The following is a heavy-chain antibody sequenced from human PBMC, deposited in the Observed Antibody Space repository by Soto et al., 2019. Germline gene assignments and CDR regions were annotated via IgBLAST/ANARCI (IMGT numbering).Heavy chain of an antibody. J-gene: IGHJ6*02. CDR1: GYTFTSYA. D-gene: IGHD2-15*01. V-gene: IGHV1-3*01. Sequence: ASVKVSCKASGYTFTSYAMHLVRQAPGQRLEWMGWTNAGNGNTKYSQKFQGRVTITMDTSASTAYMELSSLRSEDTAVYYCAIPYCRGTSCYNYYYYGRDFWGQGTTVTVSS. CDR3: AIPYCRGTSCYNYYYYGRDF. CDR2: TNAGNGNT.